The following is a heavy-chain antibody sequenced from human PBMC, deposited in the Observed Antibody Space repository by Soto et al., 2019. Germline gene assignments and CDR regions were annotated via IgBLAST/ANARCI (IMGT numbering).Heavy chain of an antibody. CDR3: ARAENCGGDCYLNY. J-gene: IGHJ4*02. Sequence: ASVKVSCKASGGTFSSYTISWVRQAPGQGLEWMGRIIPILGIANYAQKFQGRVTITADKSTSTAYMELSSLRSEDTAVYYCARAENCGGDCYLNYWGQGTLVTVSS. CDR2: IIPILGIA. V-gene: IGHV1-69*02. D-gene: IGHD2-21*02. CDR1: GGTFSSYT.